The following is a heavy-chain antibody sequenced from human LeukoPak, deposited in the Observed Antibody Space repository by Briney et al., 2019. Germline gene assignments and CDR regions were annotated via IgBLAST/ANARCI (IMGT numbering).Heavy chain of an antibody. V-gene: IGHV4-59*01. CDR1: SGSFSSYF. J-gene: IGHJ4*02. CDR3: AREGQYSSSWYIDY. D-gene: IGHD6-13*01. Sequence: SETLSLTCIVSSGSFSSYFWTWIRQPPGKGLEWIGYISDSGRTSYNPSLKSRVTISVDTSKNLFSLKLSSVTAADTSVYYCAREGQYSSSWYIDYWGQGTLVTVSS. CDR2: ISDSGRT.